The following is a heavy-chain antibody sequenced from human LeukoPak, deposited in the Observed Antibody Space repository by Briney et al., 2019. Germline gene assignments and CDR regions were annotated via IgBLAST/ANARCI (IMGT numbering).Heavy chain of an antibody. CDR2: ISWNSGSI. CDR1: GFTFDDYA. V-gene: IGHV3-9*01. Sequence: PPGGSLRLSCAASGFTFDDYAMHWVRQAPGKGLEWVSAISWNSGSIGYADSVKGRFTISRDNAKNSLYLQMNSLRTEDTALYFCAKGHTCGLGASYLDYWGQGTLVTVSS. J-gene: IGHJ4*02. D-gene: IGHD3-16*01. CDR3: AKGHTCGLGASYLDY.